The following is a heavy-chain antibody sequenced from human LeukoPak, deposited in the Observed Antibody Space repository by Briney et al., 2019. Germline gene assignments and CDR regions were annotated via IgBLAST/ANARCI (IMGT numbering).Heavy chain of an antibody. CDR1: GFTFSSYD. V-gene: IGHV3-33*01. J-gene: IGHJ6*02. CDR2: IWYDGRNK. CDR3: AREGRESYYDVLTGYTQYHYYGMDV. Sequence: PGRSLRLSCAASGFTFSSYDMHWVRQAPGKGLEWVAVIWYDGRNKYYADSVKGRFTISRDNSKNTVYLQMKSLRADDTAVYYCAREGRESYYDVLTGYTQYHYYGMDVWGQGTTVTVSS. D-gene: IGHD3-9*01.